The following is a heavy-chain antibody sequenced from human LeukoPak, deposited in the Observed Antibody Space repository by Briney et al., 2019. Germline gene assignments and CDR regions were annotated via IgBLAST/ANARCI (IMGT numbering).Heavy chain of an antibody. CDR2: IMPMFGKT. CDR1: GGTFSSYD. V-gene: IGHV1-69*13. Sequence: SVKVSCKASGGTFSSYDISWVRQAPGQGLEWMGGIMPMFGKTNYAQKFQGRVTITADESTSTAYMELSSLRSEDTAVYYCARGLFYGTHYYYYMDVWGKGTTVTISS. CDR3: ARGLFYGTHYYYYMDV. D-gene: IGHD1-1*01. J-gene: IGHJ6*03.